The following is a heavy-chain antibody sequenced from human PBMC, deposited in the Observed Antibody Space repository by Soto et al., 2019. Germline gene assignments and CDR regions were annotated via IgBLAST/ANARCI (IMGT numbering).Heavy chain of an antibody. Sequence: GGSLRLSCAASGFTFSSYAMHWVRQAPGKGLEWVAVISYDGSNKYYADSVKGRFTISRDNSKNTLYLQMNSLRAEDTAVYYCARDLLTTSYYYYGMDVWGQGTTVTVSS. J-gene: IGHJ6*02. D-gene: IGHD1-1*01. CDR2: ISYDGSNK. CDR3: ARDLLTTSYYYYGMDV. V-gene: IGHV3-30-3*01. CDR1: GFTFSSYA.